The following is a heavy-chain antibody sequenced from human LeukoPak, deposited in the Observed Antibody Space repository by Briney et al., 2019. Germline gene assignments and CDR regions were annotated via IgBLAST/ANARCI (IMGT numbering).Heavy chain of an antibody. Sequence: SETLSLTCTVSGGSISSSSYYWGWIRQPPGKGLEWIGSIYYSGSTYYNPSLKSRVTISVDTSKNQFSLKLSSVTAADTAVYYCARHPRYCSSTSCSHDYWGQGTLVTVSS. CDR2: IYYSGST. CDR1: GGSISSSSYY. V-gene: IGHV4-39*01. CDR3: ARHPRYCSSTSCSHDY. J-gene: IGHJ4*02. D-gene: IGHD2-2*01.